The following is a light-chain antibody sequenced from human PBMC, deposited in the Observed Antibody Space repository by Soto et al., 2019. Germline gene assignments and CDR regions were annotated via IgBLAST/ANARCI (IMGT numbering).Light chain of an antibody. Sequence: EIVMTQSPAILSVSPGERATLSCRASQSVSSNLAWYQQKPGQAPRLLIYGASTRATGIPARFSGSGSGTEFTLTISSLQSEDFAVYYCQQYNNWPPVLTFGGGTKVEIK. V-gene: IGKV3-15*01. CDR1: QSVSSN. CDR3: QQYNNWPPVLT. CDR2: GAS. J-gene: IGKJ4*01.